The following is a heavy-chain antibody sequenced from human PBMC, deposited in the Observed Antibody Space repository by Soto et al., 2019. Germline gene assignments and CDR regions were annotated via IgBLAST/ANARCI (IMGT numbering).Heavy chain of an antibody. Sequence: ASVKVSFKASGYTFTSYYMHWVRQAPGQGLEWMGIINPSGGSTSYAQKFQGRVTMTRDTSTSTVYMELSSLRSEDTAVYYCARDGGAYYDFWSGYYGNPYYFDYWGQGTLVTVSS. D-gene: IGHD3-3*01. J-gene: IGHJ4*02. CDR2: INPSGGST. V-gene: IGHV1-46*01. CDR3: ARDGGAYYDFWSGYYGNPYYFDY. CDR1: GYTFTSYY.